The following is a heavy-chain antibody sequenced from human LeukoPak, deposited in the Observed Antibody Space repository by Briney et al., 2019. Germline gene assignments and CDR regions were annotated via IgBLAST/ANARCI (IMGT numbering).Heavy chain of an antibody. D-gene: IGHD2-2*02. V-gene: IGHV3-21*01. J-gene: IGHJ4*02. Sequence: GGSLRLSCAASGFTFSSYSMNWVRQAPGERLEWVSSISSSSVFIYYADAVKGRFTISRDDAKNSLFLQMNSLRAEDTAVYYCARVWSDCSYTNCYISKYWGQGTLVTVSS. CDR1: GFTFSSYS. CDR2: ISSSSVFI. CDR3: ARVWSDCSYTNCYISKY.